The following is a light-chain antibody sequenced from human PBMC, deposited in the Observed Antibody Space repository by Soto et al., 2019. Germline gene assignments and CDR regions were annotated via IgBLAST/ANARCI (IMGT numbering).Light chain of an antibody. CDR2: GAS. V-gene: IGKV3-15*01. J-gene: IGKJ1*01. Sequence: EIILTQSPATLSVSPGETATLSCRASQSVSSSLAWYQQTPGRAPRLLIYGASNRATDIPTRFSGSGSGTEFTLTISRLEPEDFAVYYCQQYGSSPWTFGQGTKVDIK. CDR3: QQYGSSPWT. CDR1: QSVSSS.